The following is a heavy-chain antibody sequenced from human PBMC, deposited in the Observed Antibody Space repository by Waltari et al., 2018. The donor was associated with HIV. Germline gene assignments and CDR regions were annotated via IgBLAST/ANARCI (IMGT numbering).Heavy chain of an antibody. Sequence: EVQLVESGGGLVQPGGSLRLSCAASGFTFSDYWLSWVRRAPGKGVEWVADKKQEGSEKYYVDSVKGRFTISRDNAKNALYLQMNSLRAEDTAVYYCARDLSIAAAGADYWGQGTLVTVSS. V-gene: IGHV3-7*01. CDR2: KKQEGSEK. CDR1: GFTFSDYW. D-gene: IGHD6-13*01. CDR3: ARDLSIAAAGADY. J-gene: IGHJ4*02.